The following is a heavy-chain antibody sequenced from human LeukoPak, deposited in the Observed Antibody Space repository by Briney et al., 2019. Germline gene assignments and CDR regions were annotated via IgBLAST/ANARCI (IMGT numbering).Heavy chain of an antibody. Sequence: GGSLRLSCAASGFTFSSYAMHWVRQAPGKGLEWVAVISYDGSNKYYADSVKGRFTISRDNSKNTLYLQMNSLRAEDTAVYYCASTNYYDSSGYGYWGQGTLVTVSS. V-gene: IGHV3-30-3*01. J-gene: IGHJ4*02. CDR2: ISYDGSNK. D-gene: IGHD3-22*01. CDR1: GFTFSSYA. CDR3: ASTNYYDSSGYGY.